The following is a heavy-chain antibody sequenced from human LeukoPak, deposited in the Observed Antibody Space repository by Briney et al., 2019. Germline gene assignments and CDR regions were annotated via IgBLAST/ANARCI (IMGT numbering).Heavy chain of an antibody. CDR2: ISAYNGNT. CDR3: ALGYCSGGSCYGSGDY. CDR1: GYTFTSYG. V-gene: IGHV1-18*01. D-gene: IGHD2-15*01. J-gene: IGHJ4*02. Sequence: ASVKVSCKASGYTFTSYGIGWVRQAPGQGLEWMGWISAYNGNTNYAQKLQGRVTMTTDTSTSTAYMELRSLRSDDTAVYYCALGYCSGGSCYGSGDYWGQGTLVTVSS.